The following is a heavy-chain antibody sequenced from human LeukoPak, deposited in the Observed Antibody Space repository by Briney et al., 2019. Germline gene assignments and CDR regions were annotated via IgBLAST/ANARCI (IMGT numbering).Heavy chain of an antibody. CDR2: IIPIFGTA. CDR1: GFTFSSYA. CDR3: AREYGSGSYYNDPPLDY. D-gene: IGHD3-10*01. Sequence: PGGSLRLSCAASGFTFSSYAMSWVRQAPGQGLEWMGGIIPIFGTANYAQKFQGRVTITADKSTSTAYMELSSLRSEDTAVYYCAREYGSGSYYNDPPLDYWGQGTLVTVSS. V-gene: IGHV1-69*06. J-gene: IGHJ4*02.